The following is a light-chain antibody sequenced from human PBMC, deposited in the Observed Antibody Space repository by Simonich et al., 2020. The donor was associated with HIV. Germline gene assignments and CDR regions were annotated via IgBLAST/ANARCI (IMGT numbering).Light chain of an antibody. V-gene: IGKV4-1*01. CDR3: QQYYSTPYT. Sequence: DIVMTQSPDSLAVSLGGRATINCKSSQSVLYSSNNKNYLAWYQQKPGQPPKLLIYWAPTRESGVPDRFSGSGSGTDFTLTISSLQAEDVAVYYCQQYYSTPYTFGQGTKLEIK. CDR2: WAP. J-gene: IGKJ2*01. CDR1: QSVLYSSNNKNY.